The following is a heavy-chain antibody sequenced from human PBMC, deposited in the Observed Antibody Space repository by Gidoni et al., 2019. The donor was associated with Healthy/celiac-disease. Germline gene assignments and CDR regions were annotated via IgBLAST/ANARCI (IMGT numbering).Heavy chain of an antibody. CDR2: ISGSGGST. V-gene: IGHV3-23*01. D-gene: IGHD3-3*01. CDR3: AKDHSPLYDFWSGYSYYFDY. J-gene: IGHJ4*02. Sequence: EVQLLESGGGLVQPGGSLRLSCAASGFTFSSYAMRWVRQAPGKGLEWVSAISGSGGSTYYADSVKGRFTISRDNSKNTLYLQMNSLRAEDTAVYYCAKDHSPLYDFWSGYSYYFDYWGQGTLVTVSS. CDR1: GFTFSSYA.